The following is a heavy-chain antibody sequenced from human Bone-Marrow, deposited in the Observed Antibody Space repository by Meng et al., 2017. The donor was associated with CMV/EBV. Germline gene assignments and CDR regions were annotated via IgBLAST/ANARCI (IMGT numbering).Heavy chain of an antibody. D-gene: IGHD2/OR15-2a*01. Sequence: QPQRQESGPGLVKPSETLSLTRTVSGGPISSNYYWGWIRQSPGKGLEWIGSLYYNGDTYYNPSLKSRVTLSVDTSKNQFSLKLNSVIAADTAVYYCAQRIYIDSYYFDSWGQGTLVTVSS. CDR1: GGPISSNYY. J-gene: IGHJ4*02. CDR2: LYYNGDT. V-gene: IGHV4-39*07. CDR3: AQRIYIDSYYFDS.